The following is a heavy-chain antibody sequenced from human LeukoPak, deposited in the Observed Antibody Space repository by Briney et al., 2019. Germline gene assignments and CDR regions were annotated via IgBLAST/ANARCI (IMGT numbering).Heavy chain of an antibody. D-gene: IGHD6-19*01. CDR3: ARWGGNSGLDY. CDR2: IYPGDSDT. V-gene: IGHV5-51*01. CDR1: SYNFRNYW. Sequence: GESLKISCKASSYNFRNYWIGWVRQMPGKGLEWMGIIYPGDSDTRYSPFFQGQVTISADKSISTAYLQWSSLKASDTAMYYCARWGGNSGLDYWGQGTLVTVSS. J-gene: IGHJ4*02.